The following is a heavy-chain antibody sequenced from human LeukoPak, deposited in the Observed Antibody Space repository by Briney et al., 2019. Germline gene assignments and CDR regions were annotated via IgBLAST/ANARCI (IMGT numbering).Heavy chain of an antibody. Sequence: PRGSLRLSCAASGFTFSSYSMNWVRQAPGKGLEWVSSISSSSSYIYYADSVKGRFTIARDNAKNSLYLPMNSLRAEDTAVYYCAPRCGSGCGWGQGTLVTVSS. V-gene: IGHV3-21*01. CDR2: ISSSSSYI. J-gene: IGHJ4*02. CDR3: APRCGSGCG. CDR1: GFTFSSYS. D-gene: IGHD6-19*01.